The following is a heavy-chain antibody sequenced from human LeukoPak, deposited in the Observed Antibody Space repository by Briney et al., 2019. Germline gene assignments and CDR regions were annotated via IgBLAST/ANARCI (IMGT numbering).Heavy chain of an antibody. CDR2: IYYSGST. CDR3: ARHRQLRLGELSSHPYFDY. Sequence: SETLSLTCTVSGGSISNYYWGWIRQPPGKGLEWIGSIYYSGSTYYNPSLKSRVTISVDTSKNQFSLKLSSVTAADTAVYYCARHRQLRLGELSSHPYFDYWGQGTLVTVSS. CDR1: GGSISNYY. D-gene: IGHD3-16*02. V-gene: IGHV4-39*01. J-gene: IGHJ4*02.